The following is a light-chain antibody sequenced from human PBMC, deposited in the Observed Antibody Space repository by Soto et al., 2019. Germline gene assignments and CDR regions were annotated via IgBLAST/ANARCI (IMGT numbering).Light chain of an antibody. V-gene: IGKV3-20*01. CDR1: PSVRRSF. CDR2: DAS. CDR3: QQYGTSPET. Sequence: EIVLTQSPGTLSLSPGERATLSCRASPSVRRSFLAWYQQRPGQAPRLLIYDASRRATGIPDRFSGSGSGTDFTLTITRLEPEDFAVYYCQQYGTSPETFGQGTRLEIK. J-gene: IGKJ2*01.